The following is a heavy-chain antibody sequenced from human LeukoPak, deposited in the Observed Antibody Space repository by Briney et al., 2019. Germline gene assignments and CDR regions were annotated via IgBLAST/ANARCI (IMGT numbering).Heavy chain of an antibody. CDR3: AKDMGGGAIVGAPPGVYFDY. Sequence: GGSLRLSCTASGFAFGAYTMSWFRQSPGKGLEWVGFIRSKAYGGTTEYAASVTGRFTISRDDARSIAYLQMNSLRAEDTAVYYCAKDMGGGAIVGAPPGVYFDYWGQGTLVTVSS. CDR2: IRSKAYGGTT. V-gene: IGHV3-49*03. J-gene: IGHJ4*02. CDR1: GFAFGAYT. D-gene: IGHD1-26*01.